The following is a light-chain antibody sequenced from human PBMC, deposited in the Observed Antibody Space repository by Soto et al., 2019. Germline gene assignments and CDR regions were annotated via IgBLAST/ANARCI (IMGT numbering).Light chain of an antibody. CDR2: DAS. J-gene: IGKJ1*01. Sequence: EIVLTQSPGTLSLSPGERATLSCRASQSISSNYLAWYQQTPGQAPRLLIYDASSRAAGIPDRFSGSGSGTDLTLTISRLEPEDFGVYYCQQYGGSPRTFGQGSKVDIK. CDR3: QQYGGSPRT. V-gene: IGKV3-20*01. CDR1: QSISSNY.